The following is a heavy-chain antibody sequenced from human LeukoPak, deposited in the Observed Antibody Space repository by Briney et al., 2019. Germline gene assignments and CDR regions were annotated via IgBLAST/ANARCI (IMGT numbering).Heavy chain of an antibody. Sequence: PGGSLRLSSAPSRFTSTSYGMSSVRHALEQRLECVTNINQDGSYRYYVDSVKGRFTISRDNAKNSLYLQMTSMRSEETAVYYCARDRGYSSGWYVYWGQGTLVTVSS. D-gene: IGHD6-19*01. CDR3: ARDRGYSSGWYVY. CDR2: INQDGSYR. CDR1: RFTSTSYG. V-gene: IGHV3-7*03. J-gene: IGHJ4*02.